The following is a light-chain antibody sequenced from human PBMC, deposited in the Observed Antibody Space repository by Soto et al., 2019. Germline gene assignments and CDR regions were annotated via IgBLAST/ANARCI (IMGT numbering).Light chain of an antibody. J-gene: IGKJ5*01. Sequence: EFMLTQSPGTLSLSQGERATLSCRAIQTVRNNYLAWYQQKPGQAPRLLIYDASSRATGIPDRFSGSGSGTDFTLTISRLEPEDFAVYYCQQYGSSPPITFGQGTRLEIK. CDR3: QQYGSSPPIT. CDR1: QTVRNNY. CDR2: DAS. V-gene: IGKV3-20*01.